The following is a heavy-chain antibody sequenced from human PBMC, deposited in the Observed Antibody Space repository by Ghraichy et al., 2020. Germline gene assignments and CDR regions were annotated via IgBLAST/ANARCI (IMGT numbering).Heavy chain of an antibody. V-gene: IGHV3-23*01. CDR3: ARVTFSGSLGGVFDS. D-gene: IGHD1-26*01. CDR1: GFTFSTYS. Sequence: GGSLRLSCAASGFTFSTYSMSWVRQGPGKGLECVSTITGDGGSTSSADSVKGRFAISRDNSKSTLYLQMNSLRAEDTAIYYCARVTFSGSLGGVFDSWGQGALVTVSS. CDR2: ITGDGGST. J-gene: IGHJ4*02.